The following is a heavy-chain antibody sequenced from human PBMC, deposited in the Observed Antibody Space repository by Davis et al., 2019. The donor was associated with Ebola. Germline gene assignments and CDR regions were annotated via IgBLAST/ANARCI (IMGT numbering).Heavy chain of an antibody. CDR2: VSSSGGTT. Sequence: PGGSLRLSCLASGFTFSSCAMTWVRQAPGKGLEWVSTVSSSGGTTYYADSVKGRLTIPRDNSKNTLYLQMNSLRAEDTAFYHCARVNAVTGYTRFDLWGQGTLVTVSS. CDR1: GFTFSSCA. J-gene: IGHJ5*02. V-gene: IGHV3-23*01. CDR3: ARVNAVTGYTRFDL. D-gene: IGHD3-9*01.